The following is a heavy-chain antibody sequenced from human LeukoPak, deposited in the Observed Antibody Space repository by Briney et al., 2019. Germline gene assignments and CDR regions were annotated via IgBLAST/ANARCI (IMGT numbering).Heavy chain of an antibody. CDR1: GFTFSSYA. CDR3: AKVINLWFGEFRWWGVGFDY. V-gene: IGHV3-23*01. D-gene: IGHD3-10*01. J-gene: IGHJ4*02. Sequence: GGSLRLSCAASGFTFSSYAMSWVRQAPGKGLEWVSAISGSGGSTYYADSVKGRFTISRDNSKNTLYLQMNSLRAEDTAVYYCAKVINLWFGEFRWWGVGFDYWGQGTLVTVSS. CDR2: ISGSGGST.